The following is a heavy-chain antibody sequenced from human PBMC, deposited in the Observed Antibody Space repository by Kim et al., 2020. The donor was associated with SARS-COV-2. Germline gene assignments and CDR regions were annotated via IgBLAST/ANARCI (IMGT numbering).Heavy chain of an antibody. V-gene: IGHV1-69*01. D-gene: IGHD1-7*01. CDR3: ARDKNNWNYAYYFDY. J-gene: IGHJ4*02. Sequence: QKFQGRVTITADESTSTAYMELSSLRSEDTAVYYCARDKNNWNYAYYFDYWGQGTLVTVSS.